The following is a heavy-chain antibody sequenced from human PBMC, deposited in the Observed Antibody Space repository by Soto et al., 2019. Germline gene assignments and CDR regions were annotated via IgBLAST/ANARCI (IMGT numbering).Heavy chain of an antibody. Sequence: EVQLLESGGGLVQPGGSLRLSCAASGFTFSSYAMSWVRQAPGKGLEWVSAISGSGGSTYYADSVKGRFTISRDNSKNPLYRQMNSLRAEDTAVYYCAKGEGDYGDYKWFDPWGQGTLVTVSS. CDR2: ISGSGGST. CDR1: GFTFSSYA. V-gene: IGHV3-23*01. J-gene: IGHJ5*02. D-gene: IGHD4-17*01. CDR3: AKGEGDYGDYKWFDP.